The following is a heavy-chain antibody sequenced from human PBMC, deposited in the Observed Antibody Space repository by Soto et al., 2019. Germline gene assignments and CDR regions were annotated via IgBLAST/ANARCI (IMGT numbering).Heavy chain of an antibody. J-gene: IGHJ3*02. CDR2: VSASGGST. V-gene: IGHV3-23*01. CDR3: AKKAGGGSSRSATAAFDI. CDR1: GFTFSTYA. Sequence: GGSLRLSCASSGFTFSTYAMSWVRQAPGKGLEWVSAVSASGGSTYYADSVKGRFTISRDSSENTLYLQMNSLRAEDTAVYYCAKKAGGGSSRSATAAFDIWGQGTMVTVSS. D-gene: IGHD2-15*01.